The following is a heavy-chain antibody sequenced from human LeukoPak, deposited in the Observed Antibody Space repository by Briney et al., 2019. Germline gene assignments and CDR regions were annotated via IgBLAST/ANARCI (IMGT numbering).Heavy chain of an antibody. CDR3: ARGGYSYGYDWFDP. V-gene: IGHV4-34*01. Sequence: PSETLSLTCAVYGGSFSGYYWSWLRQPPGKGLEWIGEINHSGGTNYNPSLKSRVTISVDTSKNQFSLKLSSVTAADTAVYYCARGGYSYGYDWFDPWGQGTLVTVSS. CDR1: GGSFSGYY. D-gene: IGHD5-18*01. J-gene: IGHJ5*02. CDR2: INHSGGT.